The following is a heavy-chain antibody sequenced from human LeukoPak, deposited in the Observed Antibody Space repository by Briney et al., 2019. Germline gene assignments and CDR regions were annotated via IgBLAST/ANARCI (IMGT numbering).Heavy chain of an antibody. CDR1: GDSINNYY. CDR3: ARAMYSGSYYYYYGMDV. V-gene: IGHV4-59*01. Sequence: PSETLSLTCTVSGDSINNYYWSWIRQLPGKGLEWIAFLHYSGSTNYNPSLRSRITVSMDTSKNQFSLKLSSVTAADTAVYYCARAMYSGSYYYYYGMDVWGQGTTVTVSS. CDR2: LHYSGST. J-gene: IGHJ6*02. D-gene: IGHD1-26*01.